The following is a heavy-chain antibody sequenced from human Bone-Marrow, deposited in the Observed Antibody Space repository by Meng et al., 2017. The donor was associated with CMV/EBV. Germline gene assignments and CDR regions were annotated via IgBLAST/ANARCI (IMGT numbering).Heavy chain of an antibody. V-gene: IGHV4-59*01. D-gene: IGHD2-15*01. CDR2: MHHSGTK. Sequence: SETLSLTCSVSGASISSYYWSWIRQSPGKGLEWIGYMHHSGTKNYNPSLRSRVTISLDTSKNQFSLKLNSVTAADTAVYYCARYYCIGNSRYTTNWFDPWGQGTQVTVSS. CDR1: GASISSYY. CDR3: ARYYCIGNSRYTTNWFDP. J-gene: IGHJ5*02.